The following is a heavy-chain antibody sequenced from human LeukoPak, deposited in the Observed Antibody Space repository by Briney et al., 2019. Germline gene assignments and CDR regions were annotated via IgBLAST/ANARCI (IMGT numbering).Heavy chain of an antibody. J-gene: IGHJ6*02. CDR1: GGSISSYY. CDR2: IYYSGST. Sequence: SETLSLTCTVSGGSISSYYWTWIRQPPGKGLEWIGYIYYSGSTNYCPSLKSRLTISVDTSKNQCSLELSSVTAADTAVYYCARQSRGAGNSMDVWGQGTTVTVSS. CDR3: ARQSRGAGNSMDV. V-gene: IGHV4-59*08.